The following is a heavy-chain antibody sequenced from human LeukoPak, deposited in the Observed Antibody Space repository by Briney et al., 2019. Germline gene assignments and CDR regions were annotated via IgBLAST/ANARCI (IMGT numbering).Heavy chain of an antibody. D-gene: IGHD2-2*01. CDR1: XXXYA. J-gene: IGHJ4*02. V-gene: IGHV3-23*01. CDR2: ISGSGGTT. Sequence: XXXYAMSWVRQXXGKGLEWVSAISGSGGTTYYADSVKGRFTISRDNSKNTLYLQMNSLRADDTAVYYCARKVYHRFDYWGQGTLVTVSS. CDR3: ARKVYHRFDY.